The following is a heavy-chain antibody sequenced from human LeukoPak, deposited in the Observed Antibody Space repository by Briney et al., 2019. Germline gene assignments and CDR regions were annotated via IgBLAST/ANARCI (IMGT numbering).Heavy chain of an antibody. D-gene: IGHD6-13*01. V-gene: IGHV3-21*01. Sequence: GGSLRLSCAASGFTFSSYSMNWVRQAPGKGLGWVSSISSSSTYIYYADSVKGRFTVSRDNAKNSLYLQMNSLRAEDTAVYFCASQYTSSRIFDDWGQGTLVTVSS. CDR3: ASQYTSSRIFDD. CDR1: GFTFSSYS. J-gene: IGHJ4*02. CDR2: ISSSSTYI.